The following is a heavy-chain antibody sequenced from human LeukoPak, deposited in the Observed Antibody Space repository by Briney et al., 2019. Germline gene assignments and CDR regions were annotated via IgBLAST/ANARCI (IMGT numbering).Heavy chain of an antibody. CDR2: IYYSGST. Sequence: SETLSLTCTVSGGSISSYYWSWIRQPLGKGLEWIGYIYYSGSTNYNPSLKSRVTISVDTSKNQFSLKLSSVTAADTAVYYCARRLTYYYDSSGYYFQNWFDPWGQGTLVTVSS. CDR1: GGSISSYY. J-gene: IGHJ5*02. D-gene: IGHD3-22*01. CDR3: ARRLTYYYDSSGYYFQNWFDP. V-gene: IGHV4-59*08.